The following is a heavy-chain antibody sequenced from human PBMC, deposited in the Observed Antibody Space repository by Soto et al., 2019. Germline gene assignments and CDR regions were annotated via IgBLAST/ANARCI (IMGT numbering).Heavy chain of an antibody. CDR3: ARGRGLRRPFDY. CDR1: GGSFSGYY. V-gene: IGHV4-34*01. Sequence: QVQLQQWGAGLLKPSETLSLTCAVYGGSFSGYYWSWIRQPPGKGLEWIGEINHSGSTNYNPSLKSRVTISVDTSKNQFSLKLSSVTAADTAVYYCARGRGLRRPFDYWGQGTLVTVSS. J-gene: IGHJ4*02. CDR2: INHSGST. D-gene: IGHD4-17*01.